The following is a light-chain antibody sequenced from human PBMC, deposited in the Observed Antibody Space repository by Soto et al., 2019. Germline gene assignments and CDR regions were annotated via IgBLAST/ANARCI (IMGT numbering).Light chain of an antibody. CDR1: SSDVGAYNY. Sequence: QSALTQPRSVSGSPGQSVTISCIGSSSDVGAYNYVSWYQHNTGKAPKLLIYDVNKRPSGVPDRFSGSKFGNTASLTISGLQADDEATFYCCSYAGSYDYVFGTGTKVTVL. CDR2: DVN. CDR3: CSYAGSYDYV. J-gene: IGLJ1*01. V-gene: IGLV2-11*01.